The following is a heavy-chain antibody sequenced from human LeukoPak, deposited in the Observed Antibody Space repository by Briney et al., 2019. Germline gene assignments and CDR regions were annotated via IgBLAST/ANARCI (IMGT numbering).Heavy chain of an antibody. Sequence: GGSLRLSCAASGFTFSRYAMSWVRQAPGKGLEWVSAISGGGGTTYYADSVKGRFTISRDNSEDTLYLQMSSLRAEDTAVYYCAKDRAIVVVTDFDYWGQGTLVTVSS. CDR1: GFTFSRYA. CDR2: ISGGGGTT. D-gene: IGHD2-21*02. CDR3: AKDRAIVVVTDFDY. V-gene: IGHV3-23*01. J-gene: IGHJ4*02.